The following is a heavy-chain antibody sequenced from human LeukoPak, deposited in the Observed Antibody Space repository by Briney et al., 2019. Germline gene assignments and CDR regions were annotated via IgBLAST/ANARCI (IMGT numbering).Heavy chain of an antibody. CDR2: ISAGGATI. V-gene: IGHV3-48*04. CDR1: GFSFSDYN. J-gene: IGHJ4*02. CDR3: ARGPQYGGYDFFDY. D-gene: IGHD5-12*01. Sequence: GGSLRLSCAVSGFSFSDYNMKWVRQAPGRGLEWISYISAGGATIYYPDSVKGRFTISRDNAKNSLYLQMNSLRAEDTAVYYCARGPQYGGYDFFDYWGQGTLVTVSS.